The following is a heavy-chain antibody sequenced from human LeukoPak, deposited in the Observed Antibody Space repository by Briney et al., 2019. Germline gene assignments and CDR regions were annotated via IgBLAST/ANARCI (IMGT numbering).Heavy chain of an antibody. V-gene: IGHV3-74*01. CDR1: GFTFSSYW. Sequence: PGASLRLSCAASGFTFSSYWMQWVRQPPGKGLVWVSCINSVVSNTNYAASVKGRLTISIINAKNSLCLQMNSLRAEDTAIYYCARDPYNGNYGDSYYYYMDVWGKGTTVTISS. D-gene: IGHD1-26*01. CDR2: INSVVSNT. J-gene: IGHJ6*03. CDR3: ARDPYNGNYGDSYYYYMDV.